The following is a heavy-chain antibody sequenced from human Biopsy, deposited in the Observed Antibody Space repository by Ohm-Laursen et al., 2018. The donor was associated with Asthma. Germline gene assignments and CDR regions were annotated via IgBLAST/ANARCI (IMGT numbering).Heavy chain of an antibody. CDR2: IYSGGTS. D-gene: IGHD3-22*01. CDR1: GFAVSRDH. V-gene: IGHV3-53*01. Sequence: SLRLSCAAPGFAVSRDHMFWVRQAPEKGLEWVSVIYSGGTSHTADSVRGRFPISRDYSKNTLYLQMHSLRAEDTAVYYCARGDSSNWSHYYFDYWGQGTLVTVSS. CDR3: ARGDSSNWSHYYFDY. J-gene: IGHJ4*02.